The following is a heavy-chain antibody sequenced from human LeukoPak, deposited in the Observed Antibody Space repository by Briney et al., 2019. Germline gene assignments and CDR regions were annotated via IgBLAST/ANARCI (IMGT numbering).Heavy chain of an antibody. CDR3: ARGGYYYYYMDV. D-gene: IGHD1-26*01. CDR2: INPNSGGT. J-gene: IGHJ6*03. V-gene: IGHV1-2*02. Sequence: ASVKVSCKPSGYTFTCYYMHSVRQAPGQGLEWMGWINPNSGGTNYAQKFQGRVSMNRDTSISTAYMEVSRLRSDETAVYYCARGGYYYYYMDVWGKGTTVTVSS. CDR1: GYTFTCYY.